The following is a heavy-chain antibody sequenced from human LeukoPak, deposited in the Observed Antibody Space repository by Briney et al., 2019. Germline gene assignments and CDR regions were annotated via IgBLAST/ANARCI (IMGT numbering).Heavy chain of an antibody. J-gene: IGHJ6*02. Sequence: GGSLRLSCAASGFTFSSYGMHWVRQAPGKGLEWVAVISYDGSNKYYADSVKGRFTISRDNSKNTLYLQMNSLRAEDTAVYYCARVHYDFWGGYYPTTYYYYYGMDVWGQGTTVTVSS. CDR3: ARVHYDFWGGYYPTTYYYYYGMDV. D-gene: IGHD3-3*01. CDR2: ISYDGSNK. V-gene: IGHV3-30*19. CDR1: GFTFSSYG.